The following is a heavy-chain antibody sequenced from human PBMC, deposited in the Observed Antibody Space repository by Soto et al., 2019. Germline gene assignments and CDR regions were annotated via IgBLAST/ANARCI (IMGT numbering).Heavy chain of an antibody. CDR2: MSYDGSNK. D-gene: IGHD3-16*01. Sequence: QVQLVESGGGVVQPGRSLRLSCAASGFTFSSYAMHWFRRAPGKGLEWMAVMSYDGSNKYYADSVKGRCTSSRDNSKNSPYLKMNSLRHEVTALYYCAGDGGAYWGQGTLVIVSS. CDR3: AGDGGAY. CDR1: GFTFSSYA. V-gene: IGHV3-30-3*01. J-gene: IGHJ4*02.